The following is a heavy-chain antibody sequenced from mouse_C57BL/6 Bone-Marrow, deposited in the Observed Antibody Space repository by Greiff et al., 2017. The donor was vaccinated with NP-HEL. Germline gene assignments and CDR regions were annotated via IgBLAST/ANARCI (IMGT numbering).Heavy chain of an antibody. CDR3: TLPYYGKDY. D-gene: IGHD1-1*01. CDR2: IDPETGGT. Sequence: QVQLQQSGAELVRPGASVTLSCKASGYTFTDYEMHWVKQTPVHGLEWIGAIDPETGGTAYNQKFKGKAILTADKSSSTAYMELRSLTSEDSAFYYCTLPYYGKDYWGQGTTLTVSS. CDR1: GYTFTDYE. V-gene: IGHV1-15*01. J-gene: IGHJ2*01.